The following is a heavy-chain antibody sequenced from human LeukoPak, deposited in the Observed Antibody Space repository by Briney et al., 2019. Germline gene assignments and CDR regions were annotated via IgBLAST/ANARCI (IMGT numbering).Heavy chain of an antibody. J-gene: IGHJ4*02. CDR2: IHPNSGDM. CDR3: ARLYPSIPVAGSGNCFDS. Sequence: ASVKVSCKASGYTFTDHYMHWVRQAPGQGLEHMGWIHPNSGDMKYAQKFQGRVTMTRDTSINTAYMELRSLRSDDTAVYYCARLYPSIPVAGSGNCFDSWGQGTLVTVSS. V-gene: IGHV1-2*02. CDR1: GYTFTDHY. D-gene: IGHD6-19*01.